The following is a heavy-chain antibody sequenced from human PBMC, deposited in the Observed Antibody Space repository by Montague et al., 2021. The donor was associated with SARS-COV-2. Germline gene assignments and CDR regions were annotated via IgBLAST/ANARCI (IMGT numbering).Heavy chain of an antibody. CDR3: AGGGLWFGP. V-gene: IGHV3-74*01. CDR2: INSDGSST. J-gene: IGHJ5*02. CDR1: GFTFSSYW. Sequence: SLRLSCAASGFTFSSYWMHWVRQAPGKGLVWVSRINSDGSSTNYADSVKGRFTISRDNAKNTLYLQMNSLRADDTAVYYCAGGGLWFGPGGQGTLVTVSS. D-gene: IGHD3-10*01.